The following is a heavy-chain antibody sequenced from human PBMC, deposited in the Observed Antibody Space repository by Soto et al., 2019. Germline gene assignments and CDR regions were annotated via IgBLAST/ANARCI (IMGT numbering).Heavy chain of an antibody. CDR1: GDTFTSYG. CDR2: IIPIMSVT. D-gene: IGHD3-3*01. CDR3: ARDQGFFWGGYESLRYFDY. V-gene: IGHV1-69*19. Sequence: QVQLEQSGAEVKKAGSAVKVSCKIFGDTFTSYGYTWMRQAPGQGPEWMGGIIPIMSVTKYAQEFEGRLSISADESITTIFMELTGLTSDDTAMYFCARDQGFFWGGYESLRYFDYWGQGTQITDSS. J-gene: IGHJ4*01.